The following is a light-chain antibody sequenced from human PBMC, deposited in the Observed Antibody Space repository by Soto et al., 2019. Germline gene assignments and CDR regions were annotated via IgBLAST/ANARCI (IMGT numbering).Light chain of an antibody. CDR1: SGHSSYA. J-gene: IGLJ3*02. CDR2: LNSDGSX. Sequence: QLVLTQSPSASASLGASVKLTCTLSSGHSSYAIAWHQQQPEKGPRYLMKLNSDGSXXXXXXXXXRFSGSSSGAERYLTXXXXXXXXXXXYYCQTWGTGLLVFGGGTKLTVL. CDR3: QTWGTGLLV. V-gene: IGLV4-69*01.